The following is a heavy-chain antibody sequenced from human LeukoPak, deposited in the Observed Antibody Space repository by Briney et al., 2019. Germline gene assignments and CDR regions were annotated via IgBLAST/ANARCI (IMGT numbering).Heavy chain of an antibody. J-gene: IGHJ4*02. CDR1: GGSISSSSYF. Sequence: NSSETLSLTCTVSGGSISSSSYFWGWIRQPPGKGLEWIGSIYYSGSTYYNPSLKSRVTISVDTSKNQFSLKLSSVTAADTAVYYCASGLKFDYWGQGTLVTVSS. CDR2: IYYSGST. CDR3: ASGLKFDY. D-gene: IGHD6-19*01. V-gene: IGHV4-39*01.